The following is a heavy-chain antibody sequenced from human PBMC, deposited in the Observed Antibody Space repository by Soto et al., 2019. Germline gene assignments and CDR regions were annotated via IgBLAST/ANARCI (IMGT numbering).Heavy chain of an antibody. Sequence: GGSLRLSCAASGFTFSSYGMHWVRQAPGKGLEWVAVISYDGSNKYYADSVKGRFTISRDNSKNTLYLQMNSLRAEDTAVYYCAKDRNDIVVVPAAKIPKSYYYYGMDVWGQGTTVTVSS. V-gene: IGHV3-30*18. J-gene: IGHJ6*02. CDR2: ISYDGSNK. D-gene: IGHD2-2*01. CDR3: AKDRNDIVVVPAAKIPKSYYYYGMDV. CDR1: GFTFSSYG.